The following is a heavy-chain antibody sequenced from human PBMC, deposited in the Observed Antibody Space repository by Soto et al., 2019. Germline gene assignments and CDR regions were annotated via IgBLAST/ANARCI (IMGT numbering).Heavy chain of an antibody. CDR2: IIASNGNT. D-gene: IGHD6-19*01. CDR1: GGTFSSYA. Sequence: GASVTVSCKASGGTFSSYAISWVRQAPGQGLEWMGWIIASNGNTKYSQKFQGRVTITRDTSASTAYMELSSLRSEDTAVYYCARAKRGYSSGWYDYYYYYMDVWGKGTTVTVSS. CDR3: ARAKRGYSSGWYDYYYYYMDV. J-gene: IGHJ6*03. V-gene: IGHV1-3*01.